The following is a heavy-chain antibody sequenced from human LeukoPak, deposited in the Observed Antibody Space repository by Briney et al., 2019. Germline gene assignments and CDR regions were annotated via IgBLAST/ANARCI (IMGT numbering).Heavy chain of an antibody. J-gene: IGHJ4*02. CDR3: ARDPINDYYGSGSYAY. CDR2: ISSSSSYI. CDR1: GFTFSSYS. D-gene: IGHD3-10*01. V-gene: IGHV3-21*01. Sequence: GGSLRLSCAASGFTFSSYSMNWVRQATGKGLEWVSSISSSSSYIYYADSVKGRFTISRDNAKNSLYLQMNSLRAEDTAVYYCARDPINDYYGSGSYAYWGQGTLVTVSS.